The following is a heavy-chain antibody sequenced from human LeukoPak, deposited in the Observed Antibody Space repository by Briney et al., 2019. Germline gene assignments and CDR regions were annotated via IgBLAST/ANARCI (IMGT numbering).Heavy chain of an antibody. CDR1: GITFSTYW. CDR3: ARDLYRIVVVPHYFDY. D-gene: IGHD3-22*01. Sequence: PGGSLRLSCAASGITFSTYWMNWVRQAPGKGLEWVANIKQDGSEKYYVDSVKGRFTISRDNAKNSLYLQMNSLRAEDTAVYYCARDLYRIVVVPHYFDYWGQGTLVTVSS. CDR2: IKQDGSEK. V-gene: IGHV3-7*01. J-gene: IGHJ4*02.